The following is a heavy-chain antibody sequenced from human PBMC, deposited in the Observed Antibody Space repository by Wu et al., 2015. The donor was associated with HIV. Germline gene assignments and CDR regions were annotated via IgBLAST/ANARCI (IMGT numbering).Heavy chain of an antibody. CDR3: ARELLWGEDF. CDR1: GGTFSSYT. CDR2: IIPISGTT. J-gene: IGHJ4*02. D-gene: IGHD2-21*01. Sequence: QVQLAQSGAEVKKPGSSVRVSCKASGGTFSSYTFHWVRQAPGQGLEWMGSIIPISGTTDYAQKFQGRIAVTADESTRTTYMELSSLRSEDTAVYFCARELLWGEDFWGQGTRVTVSS. V-gene: IGHV1-69*15.